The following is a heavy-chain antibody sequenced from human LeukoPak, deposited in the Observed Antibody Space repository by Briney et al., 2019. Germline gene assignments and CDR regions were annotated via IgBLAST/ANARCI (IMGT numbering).Heavy chain of an antibody. V-gene: IGHV1-69*13. CDR2: IIPIFGTA. D-gene: IGHD4-11*01. CDR1: GGTFSSYA. CDR3: ARDPTTVTTKNYYYMDV. J-gene: IGHJ6*03. Sequence: ASVKVSCKASGGTFSSYAISWVRQAPGQGLEWMGGIIPIFGTANYAQKFQGRVTITADESTSTAYMELSSLRSEDTAVYYCARDPTTVTTKNYYYMDVWGKGTTVTVSS.